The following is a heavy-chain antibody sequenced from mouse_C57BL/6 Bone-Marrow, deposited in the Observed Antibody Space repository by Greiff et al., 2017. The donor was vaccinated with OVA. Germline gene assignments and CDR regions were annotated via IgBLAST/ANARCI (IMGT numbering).Heavy chain of an antibody. CDR3: ARGGNSWYFDV. D-gene: IGHD2-1*01. CDR2: IDPSDSYT. J-gene: IGHJ1*03. V-gene: IGHV1-69*01. CDR1: GYTFTSYW. Sequence: QVQLQQPGAELVMPGASVKLSCKASGYTFTSYWMHWVKQRPGQGLEWIGEIDPSDSYTNYNQKFKGKSTLTVDKSSSTAYMQLSSLTSEDSAVYYCARGGNSWYFDVWGTGTTGTVSS.